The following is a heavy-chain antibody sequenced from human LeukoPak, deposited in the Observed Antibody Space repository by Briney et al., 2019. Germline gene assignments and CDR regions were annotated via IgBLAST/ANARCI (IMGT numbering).Heavy chain of an antibody. CDR1: GFTFSSYG. V-gene: IGHV3-30*18. J-gene: IGHJ4*02. D-gene: IGHD3-10*01. CDR2: ISYDGSNK. Sequence: GGSLRLSCAASGFTFSSYGMHWVRQAPGKGLEWVAVISYDGSNKYYADSVKGRFTISRDNSKNTLYLQMNSLRAEDMALYYCAKGPYGSGSYPDYWGQGTLVTVSS. CDR3: AKGPYGSGSYPDY.